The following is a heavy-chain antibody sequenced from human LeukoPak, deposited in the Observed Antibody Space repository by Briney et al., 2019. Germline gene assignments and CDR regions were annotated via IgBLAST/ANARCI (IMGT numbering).Heavy chain of an antibody. J-gene: IGHJ6*03. CDR2: IIPIFGTA. CDR3: ARAYYSYGFTGDYYYYYMDV. CDR1: GGTFSSYA. D-gene: IGHD5-18*01. Sequence: SVKVSCKASGGTFSSYAISWVRQAPGQGLEWMGGIIPIFGTANYAQKFQGRVTITADESTSTAYMELSSLRSEDTAVYYCARAYYSYGFTGDYYYYYMDVWGKGTTVTVSS. V-gene: IGHV1-69*13.